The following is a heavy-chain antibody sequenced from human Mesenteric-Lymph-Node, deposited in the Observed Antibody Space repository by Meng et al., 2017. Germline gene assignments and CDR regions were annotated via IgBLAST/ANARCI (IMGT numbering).Heavy chain of an antibody. J-gene: IGHJ6*02. D-gene: IGHD3-22*01. V-gene: IGHV3-30*04. Sequence: GESLKISCAASGFSFSGSVMFWVRQASGKGLEWVAVISYDGSNKYYADSVKGRFTISRDNSKNTLYLQMNSLRAEDTAVYYCARDKQYYKNMVAVVFDYYYGMDVWGQGTTVTVSS. CDR1: GFSFSGSV. CDR3: ARDKQYYKNMVAVVFDYYYGMDV. CDR2: ISYDGSNK.